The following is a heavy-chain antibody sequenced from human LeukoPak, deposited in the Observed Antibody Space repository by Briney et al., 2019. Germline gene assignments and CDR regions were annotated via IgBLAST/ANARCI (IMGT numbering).Heavy chain of an antibody. CDR3: ARRILGPGPLPSYWYFDL. CDR2: IYYSGST. D-gene: IGHD2/OR15-2a*01. J-gene: IGHJ2*01. Sequence: SETLSHTCTVSGGSISSSSSYWGGIRQPPGKGLEWIGSIYYSGSTYYNPSLKSRVTISVDTSKNQFSLRLSSVTAVDTAVYFCARRILGPGPLPSYWYFDLRGRGTLVTVSS. CDR1: GGSISSSSSY. V-gene: IGHV4-39*01.